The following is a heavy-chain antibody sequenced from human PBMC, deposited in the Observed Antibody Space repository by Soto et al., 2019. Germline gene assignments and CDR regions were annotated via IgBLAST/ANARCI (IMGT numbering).Heavy chain of an antibody. J-gene: IGHJ4*02. CDR1: GGSFSGYY. CDR2: INHSGST. CDR3: ARGRYSSGWD. V-gene: IGHV4-34*01. D-gene: IGHD6-19*01. Sequence: QVQLQQWGAGLLKPSETLSLTCAVYGGSFSGYYWSWIRQPPGKGLEWIGEINHSGSTNYNPSLKSGVTISVDTSKNQFSLKLSSVTAADTAVYYCARGRYSSGWDWGQGTLVTVSS.